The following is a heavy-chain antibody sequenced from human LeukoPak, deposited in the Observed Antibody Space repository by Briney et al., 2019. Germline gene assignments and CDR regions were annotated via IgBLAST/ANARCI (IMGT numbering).Heavy chain of an antibody. CDR3: ARGRATDTFDY. V-gene: IGHV1-69*13. Sequence: VASVKVSCKASGGTFSSYAISWVRQAPGQGLEWMGGIIPILGTANYAQKFQGRVTITADESTSTAYMELSSLRSEDTAVYYCARGRATDTFDYWGQGTLVTVSS. D-gene: IGHD1-26*01. CDR2: IIPILGTA. J-gene: IGHJ4*02. CDR1: GGTFSSYA.